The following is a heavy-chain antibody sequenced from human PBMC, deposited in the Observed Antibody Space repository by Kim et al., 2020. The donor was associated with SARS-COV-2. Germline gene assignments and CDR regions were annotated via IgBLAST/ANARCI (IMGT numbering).Heavy chain of an antibody. V-gene: IGHV3-33*01. J-gene: IGHJ4*02. Sequence: KYYTDSVKGRFTISRDNSKNTLYLQMNSLRAEDTAMYYCARDFFRGLDYWGQGTLVTLSS. CDR3: ARDFFRGLDY. CDR2: K. D-gene: IGHD3-3*01.